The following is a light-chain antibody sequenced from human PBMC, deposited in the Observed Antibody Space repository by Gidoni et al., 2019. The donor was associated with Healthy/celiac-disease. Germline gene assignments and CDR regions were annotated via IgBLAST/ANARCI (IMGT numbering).Light chain of an antibody. CDR2: DNN. V-gene: IGLV1-51*01. CDR3: GTWDSSRSAVV. CDR1: SSNIGNNY. Sequence: QSVLTQPPPVSAAPGQKVTISCTGSSSNIGNNYVSWYQQLPGTAPKLLVYDNNKRPSGIPDRFSGSKSGTSATLGITGLQTGDEADYYCGTWDSSRSAVVFGGGTKLTVL. J-gene: IGLJ2*01.